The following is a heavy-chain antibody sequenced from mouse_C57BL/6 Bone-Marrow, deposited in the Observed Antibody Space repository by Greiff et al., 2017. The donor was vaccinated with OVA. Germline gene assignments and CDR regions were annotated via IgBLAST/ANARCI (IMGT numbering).Heavy chain of an antibody. D-gene: IGHD2-4*01. Sequence: QVQLQQPGAELVKPGASVQLSCKASGYTFTSYWMHWVKQRPGQGLEWIGMIHPNSGRTNYNEKFKSKATLTVDKSSSTAYMQLSSLTSEDSAVYYCASDYDGVDYWGQGTTLTVSS. J-gene: IGHJ2*01. CDR2: IHPNSGRT. CDR1: GYTFTSYW. CDR3: ASDYDGVDY. V-gene: IGHV1-64*01.